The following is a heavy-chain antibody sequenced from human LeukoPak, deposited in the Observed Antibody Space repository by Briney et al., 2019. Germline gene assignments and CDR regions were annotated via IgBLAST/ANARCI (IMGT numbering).Heavy chain of an antibody. V-gene: IGHV4-39*07. CDR3: ARGYNASSGYYYP. Sequence: GSIYYSGSTHYNPSLKSRVTISVDTSKNQFSLKLSSVTAADTAVYYCARGYNASSGYYYPWGQGTLVTVSS. CDR2: IYYSGST. D-gene: IGHD3-22*01. J-gene: IGHJ5*02.